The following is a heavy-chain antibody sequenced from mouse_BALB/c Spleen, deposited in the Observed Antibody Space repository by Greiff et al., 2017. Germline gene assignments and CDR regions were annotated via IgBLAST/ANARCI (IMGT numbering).Heavy chain of an antibody. J-gene: IGHJ1*01. CDR1: GFSLTDYG. CDR3: ARASSHWYFDV. V-gene: IGHV2-6-5*01. D-gene: IGHD1-3*01. CDR2: IWGGGST. Sequence: QVQLQQSGPGLVAPSQSLSITCTVSGFSLTDYGVSWIRQPPGKGLEWLGVIWGGGSTYYNSALKSRLSISKDNSKSQVFLKMNSLQTDDTARYYCARASSHWYFDVWGAGTTVTVSS.